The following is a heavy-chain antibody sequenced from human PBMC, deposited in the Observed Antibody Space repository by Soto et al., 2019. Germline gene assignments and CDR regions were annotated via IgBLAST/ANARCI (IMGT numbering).Heavy chain of an antibody. Sequence: VGSLRLSCAASGFTFSSYAMHWVRQAPGKGLEWVAVISYDGSNKYYADSVKGRFTISRDNSKNTLYLQMNSLRAEDTAVYYCAREGVFRGFGELLSDAFDIWGQGTMVTVS. CDR2: ISYDGSNK. J-gene: IGHJ3*02. CDR3: AREGVFRGFGELLSDAFDI. D-gene: IGHD3-10*01. CDR1: GFTFSSYA. V-gene: IGHV3-30-3*01.